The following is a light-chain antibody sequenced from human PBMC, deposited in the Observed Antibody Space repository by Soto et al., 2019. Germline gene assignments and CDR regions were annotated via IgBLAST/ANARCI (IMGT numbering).Light chain of an antibody. CDR1: QSVTSY. V-gene: IGKV3-11*01. CDR2: DAS. J-gene: IGKJ2*01. CDR3: QQRSNWPYT. Sequence: EIVLTQSPATLSLSPGERATLSCRASQSVTSYLAWYQQKPGQAPRLLIYDASNRATGIPVRFRGSGSGIDFTLTISSLEPEDFAIYYCQQRSNWPYTFGQGNKLEIK.